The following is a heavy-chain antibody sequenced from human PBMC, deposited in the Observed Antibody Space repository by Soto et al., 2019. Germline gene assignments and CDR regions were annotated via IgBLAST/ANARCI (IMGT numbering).Heavy chain of an antibody. CDR2: ISSSSSYT. CDR1: GFTFSDYY. V-gene: IGHV3-11*05. D-gene: IGHD3-9*01. CDR3: ARDADILTGSDAFDI. Sequence: QVQLVESGGGLVKPGGSLRLSCAASGFTFSDYYMSGIRQAPGKGLERVSYISSSSSYTNYADSVKGRFTISRDNSKNSLYLQMNSLRAEDTAVYYCARDADILTGSDAFDIWGQGTMVTVSS. J-gene: IGHJ3*02.